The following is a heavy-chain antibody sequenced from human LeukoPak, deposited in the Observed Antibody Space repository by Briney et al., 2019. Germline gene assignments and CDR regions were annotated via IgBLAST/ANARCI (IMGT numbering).Heavy chain of an antibody. CDR2: IYSGGST. CDR3: AKDPQWLVSRYYFDY. D-gene: IGHD6-19*01. CDR1: GFTVSSNY. V-gene: IGHV3-53*01. J-gene: IGHJ4*02. Sequence: GGSLRLSCAASGFTVSSNYMSWVRQAPGKGLQWVSVIYSGGSTYYADSVKGRFTISRDNSKNTLYLQMNSLRAEDTAVYYCAKDPQWLVSRYYFDYWGQGTLVTVSS.